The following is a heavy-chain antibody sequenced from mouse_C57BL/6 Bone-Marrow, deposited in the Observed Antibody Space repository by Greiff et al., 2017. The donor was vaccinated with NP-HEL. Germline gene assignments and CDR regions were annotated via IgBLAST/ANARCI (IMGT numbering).Heavy chain of an antibody. CDR1: VSPFPRSG. Sequence: QVQLQQSGAELASPFSSFPLSFISSVSPFPRSGISWVTPRTGQGLEWLGEIYPLLGPPYSNEKFKGKATLTADKSSSTAYMELRSLTSEDSAVYFCARPYGSSYVNWYCDVWGTGTTVTVSS. CDR3: ARPYGSSYVNWYCDV. D-gene: IGHD1-1*01. J-gene: IGHJ1*03. CDR2: IYPLLGPP. V-gene: IGHV1-81*01.